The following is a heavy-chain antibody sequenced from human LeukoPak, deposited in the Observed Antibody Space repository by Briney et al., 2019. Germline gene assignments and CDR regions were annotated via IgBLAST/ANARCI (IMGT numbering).Heavy chain of an antibody. CDR2: IGTAGDT. D-gene: IGHD4-17*01. J-gene: IGHJ3*02. Sequence: GGSLRLSCAASGFTFSSYDMHWVRQATGKGLEWVSAIGTAGDTYYSGSVKGRFTISRENAKNSLYLQMNSLRAGDTAVYYCARANPDYGYYNGGPDAFDIWGQGTMVTVSS. CDR1: GFTFSSYD. CDR3: ARANPDYGYYNGGPDAFDI. V-gene: IGHV3-13*01.